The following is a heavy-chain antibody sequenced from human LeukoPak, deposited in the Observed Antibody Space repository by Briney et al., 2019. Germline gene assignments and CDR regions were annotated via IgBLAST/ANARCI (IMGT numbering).Heavy chain of an antibody. V-gene: IGHV4-39*01. D-gene: IGHD4-23*01. Sequence: SETLSLTCTVSGDSISSSDYYWGWIRQPPGKVLEWIGSIPYSGTAYYNPSIKSLVTMSLDTSKSQFALKLRSVTAADTAMYYCARHLSYGGNSAWGYWGQGTLVTVSS. CDR1: GDSISSSDYY. CDR3: ARHLSYGGNSAWGY. CDR2: IPYSGTA. J-gene: IGHJ4*02.